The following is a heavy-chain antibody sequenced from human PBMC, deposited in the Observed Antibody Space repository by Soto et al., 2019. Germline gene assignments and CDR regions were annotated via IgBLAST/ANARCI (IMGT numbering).Heavy chain of an antibody. CDR2: MNPNSGNT. V-gene: IGHV1-8*01. J-gene: IGHJ6*02. CDR3: ARGGRDHEGIWYGMDV. CDR1: GYTFTSYD. D-gene: IGHD2-21*01. Sequence: QVQLVQSGAEVKKPGASVKVSCKASGYTFTSYDINWVRQATGQGLEWMGWMNPNSGNTGYAQKFQGRVTMTRNTXIXXAYMELSSLRSEDTAVYYCARGGRDHEGIWYGMDVWGQGTTVTVSS.